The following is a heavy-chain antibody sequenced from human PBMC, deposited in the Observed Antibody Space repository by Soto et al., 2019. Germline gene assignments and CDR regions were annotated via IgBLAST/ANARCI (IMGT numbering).Heavy chain of an antibody. CDR3: ARGTNAVDSSSDSGYYFDY. D-gene: IGHD6-6*01. J-gene: IGHJ4*02. CDR1: DGSFSGYY. V-gene: IGHV4-34*01. Sequence: QVQLQQWGAGLLKPSETLSLTCAVYDGSFSGYYWSWIRQPPGKGLEWIGEINHSGSTNYNPSLKSRVTISVDTSKNQFSLKLSSVTAADTAVYYCARGTNAVDSSSDSGYYFDYWGQGTLVTVSS. CDR2: INHSGST.